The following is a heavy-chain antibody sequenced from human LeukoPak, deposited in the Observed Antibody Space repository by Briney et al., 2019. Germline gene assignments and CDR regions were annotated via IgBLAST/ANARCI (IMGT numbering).Heavy chain of an antibody. Sequence: PGGSLRLSCAASGFTFSSYGMHWVRQAPGKGLEWVAVIWYDGSNKYYADSVKGRFTISRDNSKDTLYLQMNSLRAEDTAVYYCAKARIDSSSWYSLFDPWGRGTPVSVSS. V-gene: IGHV3-33*06. CDR1: GFTFSSYG. D-gene: IGHD6-13*01. CDR2: IWYDGSNK. J-gene: IGHJ5*02. CDR3: AKARIDSSSWYSLFDP.